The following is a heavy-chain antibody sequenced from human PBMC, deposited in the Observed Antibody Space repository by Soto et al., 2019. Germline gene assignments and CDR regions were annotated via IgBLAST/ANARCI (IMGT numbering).Heavy chain of an antibody. V-gene: IGHV3-74*01. CDR1: GFSIRDYW. Sequence: PGGSLRLSCEDSGFSIRDYWMHWVRQAPGEGLVWVSCINGDASSTTYADSVKGRFTISRDDAKNTVYLQMTSLRAEDTAVYFCARDRSYAMEVWGQGTRVTVSS. CDR2: INGDASST. CDR3: ARDRSYAMEV. J-gene: IGHJ6*02.